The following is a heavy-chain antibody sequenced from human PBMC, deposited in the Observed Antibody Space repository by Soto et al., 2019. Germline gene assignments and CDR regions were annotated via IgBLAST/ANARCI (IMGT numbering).Heavy chain of an antibody. V-gene: IGHV4-31*02. CDR1: GGSISRGGYY. J-gene: IGHJ6*02. D-gene: IGHD3-10*01. CDR2: IYYSGST. CDR3: ARDRGLISKSNYYYGMDV. Sequence: SETLSLTCTVSGGSISRGGYYWSWIRQHPGKGLEWIGYIYYSGSTYYNPSLKSRVTISVDTSKNQFSLKLSSVTAADTAVYYCARDRGLISKSNYYYGMDVWGQGTTVTVSS.